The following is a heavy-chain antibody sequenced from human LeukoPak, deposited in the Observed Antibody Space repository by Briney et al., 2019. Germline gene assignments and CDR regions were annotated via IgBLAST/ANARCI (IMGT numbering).Heavy chain of an antibody. CDR3: ARDLEGPGHYYGSGSPFDY. D-gene: IGHD3-10*01. Sequence: GGSLRLSCAASGFTFSSYSMNWVRQAPGKGLEWVSYISSSSSTIYYADSVKGRFTISRDNAKNSLYLQMNSLRAEDTAVYYCARDLEGPGHYYGSGSPFDYWGQGTLVTVSS. V-gene: IGHV3-48*04. CDR1: GFTFSSYS. J-gene: IGHJ4*02. CDR2: ISSSSSTI.